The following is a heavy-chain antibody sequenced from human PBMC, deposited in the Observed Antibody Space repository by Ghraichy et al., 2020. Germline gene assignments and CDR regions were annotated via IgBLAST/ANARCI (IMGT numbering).Heavy chain of an antibody. J-gene: IGHJ6*02. V-gene: IGHV3-30*03. CDR1: GFIFSSYA. CDR3: NVEAVDSEDYYYGMDV. Sequence: GESLKISCAASGFIFSSYAMHWVRQAPGKGLVWVASISFDGSNKYYGDSVKGRFTISRDNSKNTVYLQMNSLTAEDTAVYYCNVEAVDSEDYYYGMDVWGQGTTVTVSS. CDR2: ISFDGSNK. D-gene: IGHD3-9*01.